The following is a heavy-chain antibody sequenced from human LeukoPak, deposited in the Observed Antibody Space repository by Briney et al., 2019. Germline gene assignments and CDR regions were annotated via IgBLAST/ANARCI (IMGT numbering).Heavy chain of an antibody. CDR1: GGSFSGYY. J-gene: IGHJ4*02. Sequence: SETLSLTCAVYGGSFSGYYWSWIRLPPGKGLEWIGEINHSGSTNYNPSLKSRVTISVDTSKNQFSLKLSSVTAADTAVYYCARGGLAGGYGYGSFDYWGQGTLVTVSS. CDR3: ARGGLAGGYGYGSFDY. V-gene: IGHV4-34*01. D-gene: IGHD5-18*01. CDR2: INHSGST.